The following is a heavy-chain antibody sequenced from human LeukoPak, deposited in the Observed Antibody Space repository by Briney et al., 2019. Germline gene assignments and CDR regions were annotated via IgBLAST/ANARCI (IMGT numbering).Heavy chain of an antibody. Sequence: ASVTVSCKASGYTFTGYYIHWVRQAPGQGLEWMGWINPISGGTNYAQKFQDRVTMTRDTSISTAYMELSRLRSDGTAVYYCARGGWLVQREPSPLYDYWGQGTLVTVSS. CDR1: GYTFTGYY. V-gene: IGHV1-2*02. CDR2: INPISGGT. J-gene: IGHJ4*02. CDR3: ARGGWLVQREPSPLYDY. D-gene: IGHD6-19*01.